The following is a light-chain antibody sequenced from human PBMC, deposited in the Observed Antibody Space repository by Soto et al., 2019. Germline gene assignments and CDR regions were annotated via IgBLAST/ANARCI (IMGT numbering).Light chain of an antibody. CDR3: QEYSSF. V-gene: IGKV1-5*01. J-gene: IGKJ4*01. Sequence: DIHMTQSPSTLSASVGDRVTITCRASRDITRWLAWYKQKPGRAPKVLIYEASNLQSGVPSRFSGSGSGTEFTLTISSLQPDDFGTYYCQEYSSFFGGGTRVEIK. CDR1: RDITRW. CDR2: EAS.